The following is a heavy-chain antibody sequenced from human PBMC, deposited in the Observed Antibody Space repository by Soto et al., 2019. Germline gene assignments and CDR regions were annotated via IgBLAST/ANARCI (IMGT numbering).Heavy chain of an antibody. CDR2: IIPISGTA. Sequence: QVQLVQSGAEVKKPGSSVKVSCKASGGTFSSYAICWVRQAPGQGLEWMGGIIPISGTANYAQKFQGRVTITADESTSTAYMELSRLRSEDTAVYYCARSQGSSTSLEIYYYYYYGMDVWGQGTTVTVSS. CDR3: ARSQGSSTSLEIYYYYYYGMDV. CDR1: GGTFSSYA. J-gene: IGHJ6*02. V-gene: IGHV1-69*01. D-gene: IGHD2-2*01.